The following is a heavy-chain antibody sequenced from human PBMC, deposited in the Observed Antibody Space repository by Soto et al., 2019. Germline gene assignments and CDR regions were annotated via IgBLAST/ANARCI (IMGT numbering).Heavy chain of an antibody. D-gene: IGHD3-3*01. CDR2: ISASGSTT. J-gene: IGHJ4*02. CDR1: GFTFKSYD. CDR3: AEEFYDFWSGYDDY. Sequence: VQLLESGGGLVQPGGSLRLSCAASGFTFKSYDMSWVRQAPGKGLEWVSAISASGSTTYYADSVKGRITISRDNCKNTLYLQMNRLRAEETAPYYCAEEFYDFWSGYDDYWGQGTLVTVSS. V-gene: IGHV3-23*01.